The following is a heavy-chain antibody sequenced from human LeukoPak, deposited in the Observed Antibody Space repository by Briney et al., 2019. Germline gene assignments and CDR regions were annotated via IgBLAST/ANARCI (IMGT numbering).Heavy chain of an antibody. CDR2: IDYGGST. CDR3: ARAPGYYDGSGSSGNYFDY. CDR1: GGSISSANYY. D-gene: IGHD3-10*01. V-gene: IGHV4-39*01. Sequence: SETLSLTCTVSGGSISSANYYWGWIRQPPGKGLEWIGSIDYGGSTYYNPSLKSRVTISVDTSKHQFSLKLSSVTAADTTVYYCARAPGYYDGSGSSGNYFDYWGQGTLVTVSS. J-gene: IGHJ4*02.